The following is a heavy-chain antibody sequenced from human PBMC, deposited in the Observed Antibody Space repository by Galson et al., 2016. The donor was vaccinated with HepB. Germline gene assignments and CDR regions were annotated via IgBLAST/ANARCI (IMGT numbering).Heavy chain of an antibody. CDR1: GYTFTGYY. CDR2: IDHHGGGE. D-gene: IGHD5-12*01. J-gene: IGHJ3*02. CDR3: AIGYGAETPGDAFDI. Sequence: SVKVSCEASGYTFTGYYIHWIRQAPGRGLEWMGWIDHHGGGENYHHRLKGRVTITRDMSINTAYMELRRLTSDDTAVYYCAIGYGAETPGDAFDIWGRGTVVTVSS. V-gene: IGHV1-2*02.